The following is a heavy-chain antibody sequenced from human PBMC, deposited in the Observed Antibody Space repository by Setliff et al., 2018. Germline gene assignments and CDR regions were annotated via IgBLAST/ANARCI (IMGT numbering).Heavy chain of an antibody. V-gene: IGHV3-23*01. J-gene: IGHJ4*02. D-gene: IGHD5-18*01. CDR3: AKVLGVYSYGFCDY. Sequence: GGSLRLSCTASGFTFGDYAMSWVRQAPGKGLEWVSSISGTGGSTYYSDSVRGRFTISRDNSKSTLYLQMNSLRAEDTALYYCAKVLGVYSYGFCDYWGQGTLVTVSS. CDR1: GFTFGDYA. CDR2: ISGTGGST.